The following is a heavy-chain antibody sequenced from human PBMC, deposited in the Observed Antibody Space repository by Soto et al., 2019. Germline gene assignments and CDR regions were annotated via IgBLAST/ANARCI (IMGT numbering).Heavy chain of an antibody. Sequence: QVQLVESGGGLVKPGGSLRLSCAASGFTFSDYYMSWIRQAPGKGLEWVSYISSSGSTIYYADSVKGRFTISRDNDKNSLYLQMNSLRAEDTAVYYCARSYGSGSYYSTFGYYYMDVWGKGTTVTVSS. CDR3: ARSYGSGSYYSTFGYYYMDV. J-gene: IGHJ6*03. D-gene: IGHD3-10*01. CDR1: GFTFSDYY. CDR2: ISSSGSTI. V-gene: IGHV3-11*01.